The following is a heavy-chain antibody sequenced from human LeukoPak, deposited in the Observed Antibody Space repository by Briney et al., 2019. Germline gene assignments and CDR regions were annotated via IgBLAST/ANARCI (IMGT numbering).Heavy chain of an antibody. CDR3: AHNTQIWWPIDY. CDR2: IYWNDDK. Sequence: SGPTLVNPTQTLTLTCTFSGFSLSTSGVGVGWIRQPPGKALEGLALIYWNDDKRYSPSLKSRLTITKDTSKNQVVLTMTNMDPVDTATYYCAHNTQIWWPIDYWGQGTLVTVSS. CDR1: GFSLSTSGVG. D-gene: IGHD2-15*01. J-gene: IGHJ4*02. V-gene: IGHV2-5*01.